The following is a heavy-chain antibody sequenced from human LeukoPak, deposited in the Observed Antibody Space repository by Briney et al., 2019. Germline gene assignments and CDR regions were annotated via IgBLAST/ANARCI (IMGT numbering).Heavy chain of an antibody. J-gene: IGHJ4*02. CDR3: ARDRYGDYVPLYYFDY. CDR1: GFTFSSYG. CDR2: IWYDGSNK. D-gene: IGHD4-17*01. Sequence: GGSLRLSCAASGFTFSSYGMHWVRQAPGKGLEWVAVIWYDGSNKYYADSVKGRFTISRDNSKNTLYLQMNSLRAEDTAVYYCARDRYGDYVPLYYFDYWGKGTLVTVSS. V-gene: IGHV3-33*01.